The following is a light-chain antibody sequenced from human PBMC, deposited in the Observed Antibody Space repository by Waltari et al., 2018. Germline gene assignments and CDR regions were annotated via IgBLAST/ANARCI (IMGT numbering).Light chain of an antibody. V-gene: IGLV2-23*02. CDR1: NLNIGKYNL. CDR3: CSYAGNGIVM. Sequence: QSALTQPASVSGSPGQSITIPCTGNNLNIGKYNLDSWYQQHPGKAPKVIIYEVSKCPSGISNRLSGSKSGNTASLTISGLQAEDDADYYCCSYAGNGIVMFGGGTK. CDR2: EVS. J-gene: IGLJ3*02.